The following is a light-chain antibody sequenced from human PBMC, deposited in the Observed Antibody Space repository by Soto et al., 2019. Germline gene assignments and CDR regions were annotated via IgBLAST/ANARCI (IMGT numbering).Light chain of an antibody. Sequence: IQMTQSPFSLSASVGDSVTVTCRASQSINLYLNWYQQKPGKAPTLLIYGASSLQSGVPSRFTGGGSRTDFTLTISSLQPEDFATYYCQQSYRSPYTFGQGTKLEIK. J-gene: IGKJ2*01. CDR3: QQSYRSPYT. CDR2: GAS. CDR1: QSINLY. V-gene: IGKV1-39*01.